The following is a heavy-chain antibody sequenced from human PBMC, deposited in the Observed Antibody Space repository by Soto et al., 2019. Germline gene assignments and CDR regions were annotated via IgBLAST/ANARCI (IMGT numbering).Heavy chain of an antibody. V-gene: IGHV3-33*01. CDR1: GFTFSSFG. CDR2: IWYDGSSK. D-gene: IGHD5-12*01. CDR3: ARDGIDIVATIRDYYYYGMDV. J-gene: IGHJ6*02. Sequence: GGSLRPSGAASGFTFSSFGMHWVRQAQGKGLGWVAVIWYDGSSKYYADSEKGQFTISRDKSKNTRKLQMNSLRAEDTDVYYCARDGIDIVATIRDYYYYGMDVWGQGTTVTVSS.